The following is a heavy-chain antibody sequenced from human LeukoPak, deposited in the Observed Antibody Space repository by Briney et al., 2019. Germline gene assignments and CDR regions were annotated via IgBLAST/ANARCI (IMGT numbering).Heavy chain of an antibody. D-gene: IGHD5-18*01. J-gene: IGHJ5*02. CDR1: GYTFTGYY. Sequence: ASVKVSCKASGYTFTGYYMHWVRQAPGQGLEWLGRINPNSGGTNYAQKFQGRVTMTRDTSISTAYMELSRPRSDDTAVYYCASSDTAMAWFDPWGQGTLVTVSS. CDR2: INPNSGGT. CDR3: ASSDTAMAWFDP. V-gene: IGHV1-2*06.